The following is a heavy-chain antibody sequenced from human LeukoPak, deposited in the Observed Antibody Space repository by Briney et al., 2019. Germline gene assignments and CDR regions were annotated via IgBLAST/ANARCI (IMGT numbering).Heavy chain of an antibody. D-gene: IGHD1-14*01. CDR1: GFIFSDHY. J-gene: IGHJ4*02. CDR2: TGNKANTYTT. V-gene: IGHV3-72*01. CDR3: TTGRTGTLDY. Sequence: GGSLRLSCTTSGFIFSDHYTDWVRQAPGKGLEWLGRTGNKANTYTTEYAASVKGRFSISRDDSKNSLYLQMNSLKIEDTAFYYCTTGRTGTLDYWGQGTLVTVSS.